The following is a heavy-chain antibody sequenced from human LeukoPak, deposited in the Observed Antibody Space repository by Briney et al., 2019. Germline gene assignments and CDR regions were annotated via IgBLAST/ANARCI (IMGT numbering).Heavy chain of an antibody. J-gene: IGHJ5*02. CDR3: ARVTYCTTTSCHPLGWFDP. V-gene: IGHV4-34*01. D-gene: IGHD2-8*01. CDR1: GGPFSGYY. Sequence: SETLSLTRAVHGGPFSGYYWSWIRQAPGKGLEWIGEINHSGSFNYNPSLKSRLLILVDTSKNQFSLKLSSVTAEDTAVYYCARVTYCTTTSCHPLGWFDPWGQGTLVTVSS. CDR2: INHSGSF.